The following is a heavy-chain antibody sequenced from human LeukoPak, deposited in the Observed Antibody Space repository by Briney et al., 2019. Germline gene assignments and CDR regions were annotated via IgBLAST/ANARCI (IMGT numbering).Heavy chain of an antibody. CDR3: VKDYGPAAGTG. V-gene: IGHV3-74*01. J-gene: IGHJ4*02. D-gene: IGHD6-13*01. CDR1: GFTFSSYW. Sequence: GGSLRLSCAASGFTFSSYWMHWVRQAPGKGLVWVSRINSDGSSTSYADSVKGRFTISRDNAKNTLYLQMNSLRAEDSAVYYCVKDYGPAAGTGWGQGTLVTVSS. CDR2: INSDGSST.